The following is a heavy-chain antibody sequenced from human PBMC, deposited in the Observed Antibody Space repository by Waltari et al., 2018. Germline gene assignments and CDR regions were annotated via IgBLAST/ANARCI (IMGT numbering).Heavy chain of an antibody. Sequence: QVQLVQSGTEVKKPGASVQVSCQASGYRFTYYHLPWVRQTPGKGLEWRGWINPKNGDTGYAQNFLGRVTMTRDTSINTVYMDLSGLRSDDTAVFYCARDPGPIVGAPDYWGQGTLVTVSS. D-gene: IGHD1-26*01. CDR1: GYRFTYYH. CDR3: ARDPGPIVGAPDY. V-gene: IGHV1-2*02. J-gene: IGHJ4*02. CDR2: INPKNGDT.